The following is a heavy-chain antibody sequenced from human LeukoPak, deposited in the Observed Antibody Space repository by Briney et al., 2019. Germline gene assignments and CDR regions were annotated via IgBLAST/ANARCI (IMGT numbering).Heavy chain of an antibody. CDR2: IRYDGSNK. D-gene: IGHD1-26*01. CDR1: GFTFSSYG. Sequence: AGGSLRLSCAASGFTFSSYGMHWVRQAPGKGLEWVAFIRYDGSNKYYADSVKGRFTISRDNSKNTLYLQMNSLRAEDTAVYYCAKALRAYYYMDVWGKGTTVTVSS. V-gene: IGHV3-30*02. CDR3: AKALRAYYYMDV. J-gene: IGHJ6*03.